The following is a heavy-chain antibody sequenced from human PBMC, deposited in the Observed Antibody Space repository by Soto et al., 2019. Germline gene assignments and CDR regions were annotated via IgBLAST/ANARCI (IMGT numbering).Heavy chain of an antibody. D-gene: IGHD4-17*01. CDR3: ARFSVTPPFDYYYYYGMDV. J-gene: IGHJ6*02. CDR1: GFTFTRYG. V-gene: IGHV1-18*01. CDR2: ISAYNGNT. Sequence: ASVKVSCKASGFTFTRYGIRWGRQAPGKGLEWMGWISAYNGNTNYAQKLQGRVTMTTDTSTSTAYMELRSLRSDDTAVYYCARFSVTPPFDYYYYYGMDVWGQGTTVTVSS.